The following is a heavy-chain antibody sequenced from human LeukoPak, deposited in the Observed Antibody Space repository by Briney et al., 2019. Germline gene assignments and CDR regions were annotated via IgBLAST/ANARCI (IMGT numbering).Heavy chain of an antibody. CDR2: INHSGST. CDR3: ARDQGGDYYYGSGNWFDP. D-gene: IGHD3-10*01. V-gene: IGHV4-34*01. CDR1: GGSFSGYY. J-gene: IGHJ5*02. Sequence: SETLSLTCAVYGGSFSGYYWSWIRQPPGKGLEWIGEINHSGSTNYNPSLKSRVTISVDTSKNQFSLKLSSVTAADTAVYYCARDQGGDYYYGSGNWFDPWGQGTLVTVSS.